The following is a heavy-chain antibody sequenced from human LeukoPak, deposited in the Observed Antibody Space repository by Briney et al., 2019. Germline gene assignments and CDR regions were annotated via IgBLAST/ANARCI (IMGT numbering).Heavy chain of an antibody. J-gene: IGHJ4*02. CDR3: ARDWVYKIDY. V-gene: IGHV3-30*03. D-gene: IGHD5-24*01. CDR1: GFTFSGYG. Sequence: GGSLRLSCAASGFTFSGYGMHWVRQAPGKGLEWVAIISYDGTNKHFADSVKGRFTISRDNAKNTLILQMNSLRVEDTAVYYCARDWVYKIDYWGRGTLVTVSS. CDR2: ISYDGTNK.